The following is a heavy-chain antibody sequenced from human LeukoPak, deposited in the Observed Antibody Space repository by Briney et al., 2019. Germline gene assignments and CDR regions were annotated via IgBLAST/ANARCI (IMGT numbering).Heavy chain of an antibody. V-gene: IGHV3-23*01. CDR2: FSGSGGST. CDR1: GGSFSGYY. Sequence: ETLSLTCAVYGGSFSGYYWSWIRQPPGKGLEWVSTFSGSGGSTHYADSVKGRFTISRDNSKNTLYLQMNSLRAEDTAVYYCAKSGLNRFDYWGQGTLVTVSS. CDR3: AKSGLNRFDY. J-gene: IGHJ4*02. D-gene: IGHD2-15*01.